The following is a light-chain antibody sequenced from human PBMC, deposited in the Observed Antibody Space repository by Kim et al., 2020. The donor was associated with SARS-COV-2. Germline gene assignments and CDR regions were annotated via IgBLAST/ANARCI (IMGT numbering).Light chain of an antibody. J-gene: IGKJ4*01. Sequence: DGVPITCRASQRISSWLAWYQQKPGKAPKLLIYDASTLDDGVPSRFSGSGSGTDFTLTINNLQPGDAATYFCQQYNRYSPLTFGGGTKVDIK. CDR1: QRISSW. V-gene: IGKV1-5*01. CDR3: QQYNRYSPLT. CDR2: DAS.